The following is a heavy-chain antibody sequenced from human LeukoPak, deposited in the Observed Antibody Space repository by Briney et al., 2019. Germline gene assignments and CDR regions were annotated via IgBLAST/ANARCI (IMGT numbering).Heavy chain of an antibody. CDR1: GGSFSGYY. CDR2: INHSGST. CDR3: ARVPFTTRKRYLDY. J-gene: IGHJ4*02. V-gene: IGHV4-34*01. D-gene: IGHD3-3*01. Sequence: PSETLSLTCAVYGGSFSGYYWSWIRQPPGKGLEWIGEINHSGSTNYNPSLKSRVTISVDTSKNQFSLKLSSVTAADTAVYYCARVPFTTRKRYLDYWGQGTLVTVSS.